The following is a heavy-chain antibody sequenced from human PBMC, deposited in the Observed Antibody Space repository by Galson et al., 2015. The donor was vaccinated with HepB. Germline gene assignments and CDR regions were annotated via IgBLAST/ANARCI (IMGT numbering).Heavy chain of an antibody. Sequence: SLRLSCAASGFTFDDYAMHWVRQAPGKGLEWISGISWNSGKIGNADSARGRFTISRDNAKNSLYLQMNSLRAEDTDLYYCAKDILAVVTTGLDSWGQGTLVTVSS. D-gene: IGHD2-21*02. CDR1: GFTFDDYA. V-gene: IGHV3-9*01. J-gene: IGHJ5*02. CDR2: ISWNSGKI. CDR3: AKDILAVVTTGLDS.